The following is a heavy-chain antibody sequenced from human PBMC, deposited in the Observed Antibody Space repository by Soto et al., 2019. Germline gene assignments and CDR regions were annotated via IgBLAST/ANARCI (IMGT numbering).Heavy chain of an antibody. J-gene: IGHJ6*02. CDR3: ARVLRVYSYHHGANYSYGMDI. Sequence: SESMSLRCTVCGVYMNIYAFDGTWIRKPPGKGLDWIGYIYYSGSTYYNPSLKSRVTLSVDTSENQFSLEVTSVTAADTAVYYCARVLRVYSYHHGANYSYGMDIWAEGTTVTVSS. CDR2: IYYSGST. D-gene: IGHD5-18*01. CDR1: GVYMNIYAFD. V-gene: IGHV4-30-4*01.